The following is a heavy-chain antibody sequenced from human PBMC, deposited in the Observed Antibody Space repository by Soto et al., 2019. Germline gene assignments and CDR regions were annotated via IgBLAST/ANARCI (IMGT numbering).Heavy chain of an antibody. J-gene: IGHJ4*02. CDR2: INHSGST. CDR3: ARGGDLDCSSTSCSIDH. CDR1: GGSFSGYY. Sequence: PSETLSLTCAVYGGSFSGYYWSWIRQPPGKGLEWIGEINHSGSTNYNPSLKSRVTISVDTSKNQFSLKLSSVTAADTAVYYCARGGDLDCSSTSCSIDHWGQGTLVTVSS. V-gene: IGHV4-34*01. D-gene: IGHD2-2*01.